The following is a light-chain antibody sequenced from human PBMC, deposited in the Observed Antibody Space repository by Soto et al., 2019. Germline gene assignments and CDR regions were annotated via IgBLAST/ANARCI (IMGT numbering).Light chain of an antibody. CDR2: AAA. CDR3: QQYYSFPWT. Sequence: VIWMTQSPSLLSASPGDRVTISCRMSQCISSYLSWYQQKPGKAPELLIYAAATLQSGVPSRFSGSGSGKGCTLASSCLQAEDSATSYCQQYYSFPWTCGQGTKVEIK. J-gene: IGKJ1*01. V-gene: IGKV1D-8*01. CDR1: QCISSY.